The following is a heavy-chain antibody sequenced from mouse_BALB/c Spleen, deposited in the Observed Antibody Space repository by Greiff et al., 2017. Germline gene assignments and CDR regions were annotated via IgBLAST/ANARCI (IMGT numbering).Heavy chain of an antibody. D-gene: IGHD1-1*01. CDR2: IHPYDSET. CDR3: ATIYYYGSSPLIDAMDY. Sequence: VQLQQPGAELVRPGASVKLSCKASGYSFTSYWMNWVKQRPGQGLEWIGMIHPYDSETRLNQKFKDKATLTVDKSSSTAYMQLSSPTSEDSAVYYCATIYYYGSSPLIDAMDYGGQGTSVTVSA. CDR1: GYSFTSYW. V-gene: IGHV1-74*01. J-gene: IGHJ4*01.